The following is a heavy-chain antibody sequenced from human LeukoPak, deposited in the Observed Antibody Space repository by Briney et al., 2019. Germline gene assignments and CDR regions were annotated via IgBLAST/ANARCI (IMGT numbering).Heavy chain of an antibody. Sequence: PGGSLRLSCAASGFTVSNYAMSWVRQAPGKGLEGVGSITSGGTYIYYADSGKGRFTISRDNAKNSLYLQMNSLRAEDTAVYYCARHPYSGSYGNYYYYFMDVWGKGTPVTISS. CDR1: GFTVSNYA. J-gene: IGHJ6*03. V-gene: IGHV3-21*01. CDR2: ITSGGTYI. D-gene: IGHD1-26*01. CDR3: ARHPYSGSYGNYYYYFMDV.